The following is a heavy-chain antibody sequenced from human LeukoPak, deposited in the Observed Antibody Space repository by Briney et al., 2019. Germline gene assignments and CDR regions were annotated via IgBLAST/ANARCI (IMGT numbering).Heavy chain of an antibody. V-gene: IGHV4-59*01. CDR3: ARGTYYFAIDV. CDR1: GGSINSYF. J-gene: IGHJ6*02. Sequence: KPSETLSLTCTVSGGSINSYFWSWIRQPPGKGLEWLGYIYFSGSTNYNPSLKSRVTISVDTSKNQFSLKLSSVTAADTAMYYCARGTYYFAIDVWGQGITVTVSS. CDR2: IYFSGST.